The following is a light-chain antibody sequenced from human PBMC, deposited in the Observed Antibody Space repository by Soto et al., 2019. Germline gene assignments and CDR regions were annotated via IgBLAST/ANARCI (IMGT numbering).Light chain of an antibody. V-gene: IGLV2-8*01. CDR2: DVT. CDR3: SSYAGRTL. CDR1: SSDIGDYDY. Sequence: QSALTQPPSASGSPGQSVTISCTGTSSDIGDYDYVSWYQQHPGKAPRLMIYDVTKRPSGVPDRFSGSKSGNTASLTVSGLQAEDEADYYCSSYAGRTLFGGGTQLTVL. J-gene: IGLJ2*01.